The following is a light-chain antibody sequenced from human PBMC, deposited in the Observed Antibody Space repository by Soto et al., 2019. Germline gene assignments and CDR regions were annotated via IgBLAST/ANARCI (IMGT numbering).Light chain of an antibody. CDR2: GAS. Sequence: GVSLCADAQSLSPGERATLSCRASQSVTSSYLAWYQQKPGQAPRLLMYGASSRATGIPDRFSGSGSGTDFTLSISRLEPEDFAVYYCQQYGRSPWTFGQGTKVDIK. V-gene: IGKV3-20*01. CDR1: QSVTSSY. J-gene: IGKJ1*01. CDR3: QQYGRSPWT.